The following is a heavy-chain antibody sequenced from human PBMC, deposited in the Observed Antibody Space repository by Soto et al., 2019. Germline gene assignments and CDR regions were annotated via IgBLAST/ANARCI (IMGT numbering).Heavy chain of an antibody. Sequence: XSVKVYCTASGYTFSVYGGGWVRQAPGQGLEWMGWISAYNGDTHYAQKFQGRVTMTTDASTSTAYMELRSLRSDDTAVYYCAREQKRYSSYAMDVWGQGTTVTVSS. CDR3: AREQKRYSSYAMDV. J-gene: IGHJ6*02. CDR2: ISAYNGDT. CDR1: GYTFSVYG. V-gene: IGHV1-18*04.